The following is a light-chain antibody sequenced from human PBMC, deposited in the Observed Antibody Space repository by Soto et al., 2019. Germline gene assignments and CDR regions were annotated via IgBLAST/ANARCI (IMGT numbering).Light chain of an antibody. V-gene: IGKV1-17*01. J-gene: IGKJ1*01. Sequence: DIQMTQSPSSLSASVGDRVTITCRASQAIRNDLGWYQQKPGKAPTRLIYAASSLDSEVPLRCSGSGSGAEFALTSSSLQPEDFATYYCLRHNTYPWTFGQGTKVEIK. CDR1: QAIRND. CDR3: LRHNTYPWT. CDR2: AAS.